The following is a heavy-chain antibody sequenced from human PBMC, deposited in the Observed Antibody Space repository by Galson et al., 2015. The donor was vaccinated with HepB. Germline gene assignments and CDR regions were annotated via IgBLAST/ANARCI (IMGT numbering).Heavy chain of an antibody. J-gene: IGHJ4*02. D-gene: IGHD3-22*01. CDR2: ISSSSSTI. CDR3: ARVVWRYYYDSSGYYLDY. V-gene: IGHV3-48*04. CDR1: GFTFSSYA. Sequence: SLRLSCAASGFTFSSYAMSWVRQAPGKGLEWVSYISSSSSTIYYADSVKGRFTISRDNAKNSLYLQMNSLRAEDTAVYYCARVVWRYYYDSSGYYLDYWGQGTLVTVSS.